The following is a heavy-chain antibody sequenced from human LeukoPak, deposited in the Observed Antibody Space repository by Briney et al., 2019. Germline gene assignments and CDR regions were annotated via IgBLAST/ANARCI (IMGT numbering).Heavy chain of an antibody. J-gene: IGHJ4*02. CDR1: GVSFSGYY. CDR2: INHSGST. CDR3: ARRFRDGYKRGLDY. V-gene: IGHV4-34*01. D-gene: IGHD5-24*01. Sequence: SETLSLTCAVYGVSFSGYYWSWIRQPPGKGLEWIGEINHSGSTNYNPSLKSRVTISVDTSKNQFSLKLSSVTAADTAVYYCARRFRDGYKRGLDYWGQGTLVTVSS.